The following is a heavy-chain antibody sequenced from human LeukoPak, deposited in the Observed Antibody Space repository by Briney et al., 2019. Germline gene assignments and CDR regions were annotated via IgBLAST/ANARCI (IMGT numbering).Heavy chain of an antibody. J-gene: IGHJ4*02. Sequence: ASVTVSCKASGYTFTNYGVSWVRQAPGQGLEWMGWIGTYTGNTNYVKKFQGRVTMTRDTSTSTAYMELKSLRSDDTAVYYCARDGDSGPTYGCISHYWGQGTLVTVSS. CDR2: IGTYTGNT. D-gene: IGHD4-17*01. CDR1: GYTFTNYG. CDR3: ARDGDSGPTYGCISHY. V-gene: IGHV1-18*01.